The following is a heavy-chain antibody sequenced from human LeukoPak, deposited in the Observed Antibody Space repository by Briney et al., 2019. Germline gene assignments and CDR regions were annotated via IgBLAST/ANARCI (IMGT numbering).Heavy chain of an antibody. V-gene: IGHV3-21*01. Sequence: GGSLRLSCAASGFTFSYYSMNWVRQAPGRGLEWVSCISSSSSLIFYSDSVRGRFTTSRDNAKNLLYLHMNSLRVEDTAVYYCAKVDRGDYSSSPVPYYNYYMNVWGKGTTVTVSS. CDR1: GFTFSYYS. D-gene: IGHD6-13*01. CDR3: AKVDRGDYSSSPVPYYNYYMNV. J-gene: IGHJ6*03. CDR2: ISSSSSLI.